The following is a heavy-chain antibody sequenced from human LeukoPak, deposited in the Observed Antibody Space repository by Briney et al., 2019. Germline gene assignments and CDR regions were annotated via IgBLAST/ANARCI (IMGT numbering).Heavy chain of an antibody. D-gene: IGHD4-23*01. J-gene: IGHJ3*02. V-gene: IGHV3-30*19. CDR2: IWYDGSNK. Sequence: GGSLRLSCAASGFTFSSYGMHWVRQAPGKGLEWVAVIWYDGSNKYYADSVKGRFTISRDNSKNTLYLQMNSLRAEDTAVYYCARDSGPGYDYGGNGDAFDIWGQGTMVTVSS. CDR1: GFTFSSYG. CDR3: ARDSGPGYDYGGNGDAFDI.